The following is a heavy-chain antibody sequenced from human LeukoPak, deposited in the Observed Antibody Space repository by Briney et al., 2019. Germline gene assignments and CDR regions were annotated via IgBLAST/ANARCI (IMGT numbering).Heavy chain of an antibody. CDR2: ISGYNGNT. V-gene: IGHV1-18*01. CDR1: DYTFSRYG. D-gene: IGHD3-22*01. Sequence: ASEPVSCKASDYTFSRYGISWVRQAPGQGLEWMGWISGYNGNTHYAQKLQGRVTMTTDTSTSTAYMELRSLRSDDTAVYYCARDSYYDSSGFFDYWGQGTLVTVS. J-gene: IGHJ4*02. CDR3: ARDSYYDSSGFFDY.